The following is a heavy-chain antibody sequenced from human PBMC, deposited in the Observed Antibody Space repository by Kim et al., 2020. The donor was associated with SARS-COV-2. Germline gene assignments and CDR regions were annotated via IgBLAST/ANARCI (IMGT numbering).Heavy chain of an antibody. CDR1: GFTFSAHA. CDR3: LAEIGSRSFDH. D-gene: IGHD3-10*01. J-gene: IGHJ4*02. V-gene: IGHV3-30*04. Sequence: GGSLRLSCAASGFTFSAHALHWVRQAPGKGLEWVAHIAYVGSHISYPDSVKGRFIISRDNTKYTLFLQMNSLRPEDTAVYYCLAEIGSRSFDHWGQGTLVTVSS. CDR2: IAYVGSHI.